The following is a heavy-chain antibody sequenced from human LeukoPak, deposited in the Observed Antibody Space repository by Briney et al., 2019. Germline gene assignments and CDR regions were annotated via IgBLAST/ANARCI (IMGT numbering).Heavy chain of an antibody. CDR1: GGSFSGYY. J-gene: IGHJ4*02. V-gene: IGHV4-39*01. CDR3: ARQPDYDSSGYPIRYYFDY. D-gene: IGHD3-22*01. Sequence: SETLSLTCAVYGGSFSGYYWGWIRQPPGKGLEWIGSIYYSGSTYYNPSLKSRVTISVDTSKNQFSLKLSSVTAADTAVYYCARQPDYDSSGYPIRYYFDYWGQGTLVTVSS. CDR2: IYYSGST.